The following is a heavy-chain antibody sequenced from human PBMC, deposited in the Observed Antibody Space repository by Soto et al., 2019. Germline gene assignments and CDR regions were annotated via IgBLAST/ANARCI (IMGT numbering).Heavy chain of an antibody. Sequence: SVKVSCKASGGTFSSYTISWVRQAPGQGLEWMGRIIPILGIANYAQKFQGRVTITADKSTSTAYMELSSLRSEDTAVYYCASLIAAAGNIFDYWGQGTLVTVPS. CDR1: GGTFSSYT. CDR3: ASLIAAAGNIFDY. D-gene: IGHD6-13*01. CDR2: IIPILGIA. J-gene: IGHJ4*02. V-gene: IGHV1-69*02.